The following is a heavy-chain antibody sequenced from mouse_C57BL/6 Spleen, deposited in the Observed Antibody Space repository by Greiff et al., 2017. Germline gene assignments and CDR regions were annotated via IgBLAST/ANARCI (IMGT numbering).Heavy chain of an antibody. J-gene: IGHJ1*03. CDR1: GYAFSSSW. V-gene: IGHV1-82*01. D-gene: IGHD4-1*01. CDR3: ARWDYSWYFDV. Sequence: VQLLESGPELVQPGASVKLSCKASGYAFSSSWMNWVNQRPGKGLEWIGRIYPGDGDTNYNGTVKGKATLTADKSSSTADMQLSRLTSEDSAVYVGARWDYSWYFDVWGTGTTVTVSS. CDR2: IYPGDGDT.